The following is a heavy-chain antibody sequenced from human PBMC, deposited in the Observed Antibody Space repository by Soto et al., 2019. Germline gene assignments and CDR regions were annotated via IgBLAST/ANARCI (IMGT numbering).Heavy chain of an antibody. V-gene: IGHV3-23*01. CDR1: GFTFSSYA. CDR3: AKDGITGTSGNDY. J-gene: IGHJ4*02. D-gene: IGHD1-20*01. Sequence: EVQLLESGGGLVQPGGSLRLSCAASGFTFSSYAMTWVRQAPGKGLQWVSSISGNSGSIYYTDSVKGRFTISRDNSKNTLYLQMNSLRVEDTAVYYCAKDGITGTSGNDYWVQGTLGTVSS. CDR2: ISGNSGSI.